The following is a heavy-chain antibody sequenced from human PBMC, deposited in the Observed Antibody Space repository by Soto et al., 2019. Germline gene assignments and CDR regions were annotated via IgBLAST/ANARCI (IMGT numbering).Heavy chain of an antibody. V-gene: IGHV4-30-4*01. CDR1: GGSITSGDYY. CDR2: SYSSGST. CDR3: ARDPHVLPAGGYGMDV. D-gene: IGHD6-25*01. J-gene: IGHJ6*02. Sequence: QVQLQESGPGLVKPSQTLSLTCTVSGGSITSGDYYWTWIRPTPGNGLEWIGSSYSSGSTRYNTSIESRVTISVDTTKNQISLKLSSVTAADTAMYYCARDPHVLPAGGYGMDVWGQGTTVIVSS.